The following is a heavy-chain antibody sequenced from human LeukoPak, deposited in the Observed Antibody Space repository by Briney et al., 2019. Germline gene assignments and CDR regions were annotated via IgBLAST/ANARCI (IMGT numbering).Heavy chain of an antibody. CDR1: GYTFTSYA. V-gene: IGHV1-3*01. CDR3: ARVTPSGSYWYYIDY. Sequence: HWASVKVSCKASGYTFTSYAMHWVRQAPGQRLEWMGWINAGNGNTKYSQKFQGRVTITRDTSASTAYMELSSLRSEDTAVYYCARVTPSGSYWYYIDYWGQGTLVTVSS. J-gene: IGHJ4*02. CDR2: INAGNGNT. D-gene: IGHD1-26*01.